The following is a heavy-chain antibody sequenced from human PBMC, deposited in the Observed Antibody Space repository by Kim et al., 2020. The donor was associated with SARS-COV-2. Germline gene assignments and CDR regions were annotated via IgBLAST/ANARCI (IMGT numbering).Heavy chain of an antibody. V-gene: IGHV4-39*01. CDR1: GGSISSSSYY. CDR3: ASRSDYGDYYYYYGMDG. Sequence: SETLSLTCTVSGGSISSSSYYWGWIRQPPGKGLEWIGSIYYSGSTYYNPSLKSRVTISVDTSKNQFSLKLSSVTAADTAVYYCASRSDYGDYYYYYGMDGWGQGTTVTVSS. D-gene: IGHD4-17*01. J-gene: IGHJ6*02. CDR2: IYYSGST.